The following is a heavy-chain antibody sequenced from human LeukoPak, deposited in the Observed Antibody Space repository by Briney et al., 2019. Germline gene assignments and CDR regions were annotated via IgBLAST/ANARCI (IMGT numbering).Heavy chain of an antibody. CDR2: LSYDGSNK. Sequence: QPGGSLRLSCAASGFTFSSYAMHWVRQAPGRGLEWVAVLSYDGSNKNYADSVKGRFTISRDNSKNTLYLQMNSLRAEDTAVYYCAKSPITMVRGVINYYFDYWGQGTLVTVSS. CDR1: GFTFSSYA. CDR3: AKSPITMVRGVINYYFDY. J-gene: IGHJ4*02. V-gene: IGHV3-30-3*02. D-gene: IGHD3-10*01.